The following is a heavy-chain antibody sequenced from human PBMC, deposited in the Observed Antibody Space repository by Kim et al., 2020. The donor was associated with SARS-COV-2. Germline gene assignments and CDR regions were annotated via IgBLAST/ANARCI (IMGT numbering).Heavy chain of an antibody. CDR2: INTNTGNP. CDR1: GYTFTSYA. J-gene: IGHJ4*02. D-gene: IGHD5-18*01. CDR3: AREVDTALVRGYFDY. Sequence: ASVKVSCKASGYTFTSYAMNWVRQAPGQGLEWMGWINTNTGNPTYAQGFTGRFDFSLDTSVRTAYLQTNSLKAADTAGYYCAREVDTALVRGYFDYWGEG. V-gene: IGHV7-4-1*02.